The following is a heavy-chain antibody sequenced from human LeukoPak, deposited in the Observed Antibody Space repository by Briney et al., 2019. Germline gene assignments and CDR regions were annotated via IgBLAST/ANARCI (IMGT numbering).Heavy chain of an antibody. CDR1: GFTFSSYA. CDR3: ARSGTKTFYYYYMDV. Sequence: GGSLRLSCAASGFTFSSYAMHWVRQAPGKGLEWVSVISYNGSNKYYADSVKDRFTISRDNAKNSLYLQMNSQRAEDTAVYYCARSGTKTFYYYYMDVWGKGTTVTVSS. V-gene: IGHV3-30*04. CDR2: ISYNGSNK. D-gene: IGHD6-13*01. J-gene: IGHJ6*03.